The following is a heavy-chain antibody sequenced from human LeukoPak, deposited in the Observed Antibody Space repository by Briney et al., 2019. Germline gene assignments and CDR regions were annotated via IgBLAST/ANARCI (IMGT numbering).Heavy chain of an antibody. CDR2: IIPIFGTA. CDR3: ARGDSDPYCGGDCYFNFDY. Sequence: SVNVSCKASGGTFSSYAISWVRPAPGQGLEWMGGIIPIFGTANYAQKFQGRVTITADESTSTAYMELSSLRSEDTAVYYCARGDSDPYCGGDCYFNFDYWGQGALVADSS. D-gene: IGHD2-21*02. V-gene: IGHV1-69*01. CDR1: GGTFSSYA. J-gene: IGHJ4*02.